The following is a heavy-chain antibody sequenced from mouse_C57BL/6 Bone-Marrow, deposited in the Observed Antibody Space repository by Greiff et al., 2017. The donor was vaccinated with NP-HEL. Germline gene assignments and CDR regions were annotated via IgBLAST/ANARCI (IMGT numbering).Heavy chain of an antibody. CDR2: IDPSDSYT. CDR1: GYTFTSYW. V-gene: IGHV1-50*01. Sequence: QVQLQQPGAELVKPGASVKLSCKASGYTFTSYWMQWVKQRPGQGLEWIGEIDPSDSYTNYNQKFKGKATLTVDTSSSTAYMQLSSLTSEDSAVYYCARLVDYWGQVTTLTVSS. CDR3: ARLVDY. J-gene: IGHJ2*01.